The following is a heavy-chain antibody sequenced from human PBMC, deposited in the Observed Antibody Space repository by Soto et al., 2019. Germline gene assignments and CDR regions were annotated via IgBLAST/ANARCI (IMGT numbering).Heavy chain of an antibody. CDR2: IVVGSGNT. Sequence: SLKFSCKSSGFTFTISAVHWVRQARGQRLEWIGWIVVGSGNTNYAQKFQERVTITRDMSTSTAYMELSSLRSEDTAVYYCAADVDTAMVPYYFDYWGQGTLVTVSS. V-gene: IGHV1-58*01. CDR1: GFTFTISA. J-gene: IGHJ4*02. D-gene: IGHD5-18*01. CDR3: AADVDTAMVPYYFDY.